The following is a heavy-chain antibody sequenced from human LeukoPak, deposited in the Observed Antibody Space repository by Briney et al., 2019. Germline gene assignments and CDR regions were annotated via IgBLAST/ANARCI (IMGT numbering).Heavy chain of an antibody. V-gene: IGHV1-2*04. CDR3: AREAYCGGDCPSAFDI. CDR2: INPNSGGT. J-gene: IGHJ3*02. CDR1: GYTFTGYY. Sequence: GASVKVSCKASGYTFTGYYMHWVRQAPGQGLEWMGWINPNSGGTNYAQKFQGWVTMTRDTSISTAYMELSRLRSDDTAVYYCAREAYCGGDCPSAFDIWGQGTMVTVSS. D-gene: IGHD2-21*02.